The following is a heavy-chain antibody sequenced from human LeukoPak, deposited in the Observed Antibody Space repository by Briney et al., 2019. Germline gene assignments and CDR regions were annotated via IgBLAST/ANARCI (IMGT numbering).Heavy chain of an antibody. J-gene: IGHJ5*02. D-gene: IGHD6-13*01. CDR3: ASYSASSWFGWFDP. Sequence: ASVKVSCKASGYTFTGYYMHWVRQAPGQGLEWMGWINPNSGGTNYAQKFQGRVTMTRDTSISTAYMELSRLRSEDTAVYYCASYSASSWFGWFDPWGQGTLVTVSS. V-gene: IGHV1-2*02. CDR2: INPNSGGT. CDR1: GYTFTGYY.